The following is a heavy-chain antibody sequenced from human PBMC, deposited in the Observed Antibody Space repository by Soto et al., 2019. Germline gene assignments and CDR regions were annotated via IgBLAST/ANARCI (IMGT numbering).Heavy chain of an antibody. CDR2: ISTSGFTI. J-gene: IGHJ5*02. CDR1: GYTFTSYY. Sequence: SCKASGYTFTSYYMHWVRQAPGKGLEWVSYISTSGFTIYYADSVRGRFTMSRDNARNSLYLQMNSLRADDTAVYYCARDRYDSHGFDPWGQGTLVTVSS. D-gene: IGHD5-18*01. CDR3: ARDRYDSHGFDP. V-gene: IGHV3-48*03.